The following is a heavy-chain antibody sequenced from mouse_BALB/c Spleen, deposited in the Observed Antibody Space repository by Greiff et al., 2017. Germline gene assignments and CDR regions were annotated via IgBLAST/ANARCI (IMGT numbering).Heavy chain of an antibody. V-gene: IGHV1-80*01. CDR2: IYPGDGDT. CDR3: ARSYGNFFDY. Sequence: QVQLKQSGAELVRPGSSVKISCKASGYAFSSYWMNWVKQRPGQGLEWIGQIYPGDGDTNYNGKFKGKATLTADKSSSTAYMQLSSLTSEDSAVYFCARSYGNFFDYWGQGTTLTVSS. D-gene: IGHD2-10*02. J-gene: IGHJ2*01. CDR1: GYAFSSYW.